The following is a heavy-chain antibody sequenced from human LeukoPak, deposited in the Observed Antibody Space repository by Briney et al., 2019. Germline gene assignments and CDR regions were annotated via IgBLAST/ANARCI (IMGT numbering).Heavy chain of an antibody. V-gene: IGHV3-23*01. J-gene: IGHJ4*02. D-gene: IGHD3-22*01. CDR3: AKPVTYYYDSSGYYQPPYFDY. CDR2: ISGNGGST. Sequence: GGSLRLSCAASGFTFSSYAMSWVRQAPGKGLKWVSDISGNGGSTYDADSVKGRFTISRDNSKNTLYLQMNSLRAEDTAVYYCAKPVTYYYDSSGYYQPPYFDYWGQGTLVTVSS. CDR1: GFTFSSYA.